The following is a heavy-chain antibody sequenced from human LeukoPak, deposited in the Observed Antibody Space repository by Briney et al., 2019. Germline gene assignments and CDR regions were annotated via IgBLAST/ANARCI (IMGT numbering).Heavy chain of an antibody. J-gene: IGHJ6*02. CDR3: AREITIPYYYGMDV. Sequence: GGSLRLSCAASGFTFSSYWMSWVRQAPGKGLEWVADIKQDGSEKYYVDSVKGRFTISRDNAKNSLYLQMNSLRAEDTAVYYCAREITIPYYYGMDVWGQGTTVTVSS. CDR1: GFTFSSYW. D-gene: IGHD3-3*01. CDR2: IKQDGSEK. V-gene: IGHV3-7*01.